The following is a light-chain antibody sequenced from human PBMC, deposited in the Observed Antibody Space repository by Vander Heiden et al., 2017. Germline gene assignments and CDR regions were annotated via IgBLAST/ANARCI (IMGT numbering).Light chain of an antibody. CDR2: DAS. CDR3: QQRSNWPPVIT. Sequence: EILLTQSPATLSLSPGERATLSCRASQSVSSYLAWYHQKPGQAPRLLIYDASNRATAIPARFSGSGSGTDFTLTISSLEPEDFAVYYCQQRSNWPPVITFGGGTKVEIK. J-gene: IGKJ4*01. CDR1: QSVSSY. V-gene: IGKV3-11*01.